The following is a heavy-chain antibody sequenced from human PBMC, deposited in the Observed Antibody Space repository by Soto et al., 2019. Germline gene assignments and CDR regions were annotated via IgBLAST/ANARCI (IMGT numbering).Heavy chain of an antibody. D-gene: IGHD4-17*01. J-gene: IGHJ4*02. CDR1: VFTFNSYS. CDR3: ARAGGTTVTGLWHFDS. V-gene: IGHV3-33*01. CDR2: IWYDGTQQ. Sequence: PWGSLGVACVSSVFTFNSYSMHWVRQPPGKGLEWLAAIWYDGTQQYYADSVKGRFIISRDNSKKTLYLEMNSLRAEDTAVYYCARAGGTTVTGLWHFDSWGQGTMVTVSS.